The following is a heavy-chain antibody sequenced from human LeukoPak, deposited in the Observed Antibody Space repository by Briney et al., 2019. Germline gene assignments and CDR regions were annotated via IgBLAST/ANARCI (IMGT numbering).Heavy chain of an antibody. CDR2: IKQDGSEK. V-gene: IGHV3-7*01. CDR3: ARDRNTDFWSGYYTNYFDY. Sequence: GGSLRLSCAASGFTFSTYWMTWVRQAPGKGLEWVANIKQDGSEKYYVDSVEGRFTISRDNAKNSLYLQMNSLRAEDTAVYYCARDRNTDFWSGYYTNYFDYWGQGALVTVSS. CDR1: GFTFSTYW. J-gene: IGHJ4*02. D-gene: IGHD3-3*01.